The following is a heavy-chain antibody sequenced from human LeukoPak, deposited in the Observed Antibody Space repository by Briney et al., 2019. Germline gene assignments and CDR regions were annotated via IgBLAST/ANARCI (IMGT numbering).Heavy chain of an antibody. V-gene: IGHV3-21*01. D-gene: IGHD1-26*01. J-gene: IGHJ3*02. CDR2: ISTSSIYI. CDR3: GRGRGNSGSFDVFDI. CDR1: GFTFSSYA. Sequence: PGGSLRLSCVVSGFTFSSYAMSWVRQAPGKGLEWVSSISTSSIYIYYADSVKGRFTISRDNAKNSLYLQMSSLRAEDTAVYYCGRGRGNSGSFDVFDIWGQGTMVTVSS.